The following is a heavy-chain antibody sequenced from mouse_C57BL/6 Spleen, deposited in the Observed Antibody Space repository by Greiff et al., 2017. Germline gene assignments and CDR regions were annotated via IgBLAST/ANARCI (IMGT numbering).Heavy chain of an antibody. V-gene: IGHV1-59*01. CDR2: IDPSDSYT. CDR3: ARRTTVVAKDFDY. Sequence: QVQLQQPGAELVRPGTSVKLSCKASGYTFTSYWMHWVKQRPGQGLAWIGVIDPSDSYTNYNQKFKGKATLTVDTSSSTAYMQLSSLTSEDSAVYYCARRTTVVAKDFDYWGQGTTLTVSS. D-gene: IGHD1-1*01. J-gene: IGHJ2*01. CDR1: GYTFTSYW.